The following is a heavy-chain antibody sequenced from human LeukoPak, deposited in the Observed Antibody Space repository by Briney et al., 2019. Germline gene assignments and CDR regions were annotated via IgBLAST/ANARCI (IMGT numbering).Heavy chain of an antibody. Sequence: GGSLTLSCAASGFTFSSYWMTWVRHAPGGGLEWVANIKIDGSEKNYVDSVKGRFTISRDNAKNSLYLQMNSLRAEDTAVYYCARNGRAADYWGQGTLVTVSS. J-gene: IGHJ4*02. CDR2: IKIDGSEK. CDR1: GFTFSSYW. D-gene: IGHD6-13*01. CDR3: ARNGRAADY. V-gene: IGHV3-7*01.